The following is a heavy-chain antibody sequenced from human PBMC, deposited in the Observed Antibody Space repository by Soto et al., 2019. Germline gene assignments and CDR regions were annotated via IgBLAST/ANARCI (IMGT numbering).Heavy chain of an antibody. J-gene: IGHJ4*02. CDR1: GFTFSSYG. D-gene: IGHD2-2*01. CDR3: AKGLGYCISSSCPTDY. Sequence: SLRLSCAASGFTFSSYGMHWVRQAPGKGLEWVAIISYDGSNKYYVDSVKGRFTISRDNSKNTLYLQMNSLRAEDTAVYYCAKGLGYCISSSCPTDYWGQGSLVPVSS. V-gene: IGHV3-30*18. CDR2: ISYDGSNK.